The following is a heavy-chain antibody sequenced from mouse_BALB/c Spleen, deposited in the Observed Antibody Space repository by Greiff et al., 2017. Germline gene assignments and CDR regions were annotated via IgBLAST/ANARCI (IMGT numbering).Heavy chain of an antibody. CDR2: IWTGGST. V-gene: IGHV2-9-2*01. Sequence: VQGVESGPGLVAPSQSLSITCTVSGFSLTSYDISWIRQPPGKGLEWLGVIWTGGSTNYNSAFMSRLSISKDNSKSQVFLKMNSLQTDDTAIYYCVRDGGRTGTWYFDVWGAGTTVTVSS. D-gene: IGHD2-14*01. CDR3: VRDGGRTGTWYFDV. J-gene: IGHJ1*01. CDR1: GFSLTSYD.